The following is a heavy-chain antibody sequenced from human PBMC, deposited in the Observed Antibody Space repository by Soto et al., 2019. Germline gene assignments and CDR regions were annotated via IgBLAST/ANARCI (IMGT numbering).Heavy chain of an antibody. CDR3: AREPYCTNGVCFESPYYYYYGMDV. CDR1: GCAISSYY. J-gene: IGHJ6*02. V-gene: IGHV4-4*07. Sequence: KPSENLSLTCTDSGCAISSYYWSWIRQPAGYGLASTRRLYTTGSANYIPSLKSRVTMSVDTSKNQFSLKLSSVTDADTAVYYCAREPYCTNGVCFESPYYYYYGMDVQGLRTTDTVSS. D-gene: IGHD2-8*01. CDR2: LYTTGSA.